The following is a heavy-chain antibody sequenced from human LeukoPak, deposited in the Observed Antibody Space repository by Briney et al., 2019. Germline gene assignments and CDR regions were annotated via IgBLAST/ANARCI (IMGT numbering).Heavy chain of an antibody. Sequence: MPAESLSLTCTVSGGSLSSGDYYWSWLPQPPGKGREWIGYLYDSESNYYNPSLKRRVTISLDTSKNQSSLKLSTVTAADTAVYYCARVRVQLWPPYCMYVWGKGTTVTVSS. CDR1: GGSLSSGDYY. V-gene: IGHV4-30-4*08. J-gene: IGHJ6*03. D-gene: IGHD5-18*01. CDR3: ARVRVQLWPPYCMYV. CDR2: LYDSESN.